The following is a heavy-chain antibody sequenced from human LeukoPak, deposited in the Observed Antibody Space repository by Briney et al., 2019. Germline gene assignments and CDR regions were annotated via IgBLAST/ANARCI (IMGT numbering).Heavy chain of an antibody. V-gene: IGHV3-7*04. Sequence: GGSLRLSCAAPGFIFSNYWMTWVRPAPGKGLEWVANIKEDGSERYYVDSLKGRFTISRDNAKNSLYLQMNSLRAEDTAVYYCARIFGTSDYWGQGTLVTVSS. CDR1: GFIFSNYW. CDR2: IKEDGSER. CDR3: ARIFGTSDY. D-gene: IGHD3-16*01. J-gene: IGHJ4*02.